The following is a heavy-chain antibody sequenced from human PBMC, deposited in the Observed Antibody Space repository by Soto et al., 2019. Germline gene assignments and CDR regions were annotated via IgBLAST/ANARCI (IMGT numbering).Heavy chain of an antibody. CDR1: GFTFSSYA. V-gene: IGHV3-23*01. J-gene: IGHJ3*02. CDR2: ISGSGGST. D-gene: IGHD6-6*01. Sequence: QPGGSLRLSCAASGFTFSSYAMSWVRQAPGKGLEWVSAISGSGGSTYYADSVKGRFTISRDNSKNTLYLQMNSLRAEDTAVYYCAKVGSSSSPYLLEAFDIWGQGTMVTVSS. CDR3: AKVGSSSSPYLLEAFDI.